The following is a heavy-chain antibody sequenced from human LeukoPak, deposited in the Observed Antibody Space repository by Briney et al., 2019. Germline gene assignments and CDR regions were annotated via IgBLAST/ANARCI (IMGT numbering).Heavy chain of an antibody. D-gene: IGHD4-17*01. J-gene: IGHJ4*02. CDR3: AKMTTVPPGDAEGFDY. Sequence: GGSLRLSCAASGFTFSSYAMSWVRQAPGKGLEWVSDISGSGGSTYYADSVKGRFTISRDNSKNTLYLQMNSLRAEDTAVYYCAKMTTVPPGDAEGFDYWGQGTLVTVSS. V-gene: IGHV3-23*01. CDR2: ISGSGGST. CDR1: GFTFSSYA.